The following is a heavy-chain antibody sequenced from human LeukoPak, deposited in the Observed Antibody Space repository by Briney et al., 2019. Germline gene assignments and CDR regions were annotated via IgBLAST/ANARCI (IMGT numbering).Heavy chain of an antibody. CDR2: ISSSGSTI. CDR3: AREGSDGYDSSGYYHDFDY. CDR1: GFTFSDYY. Sequence: GGSLRLSCAASGFTFSDYYMSWIRQAPGKGLEWVSYISSSGSTIYYADSVKGRFTISRDNAKNSLYLQMNSLRAEDTAVYYCAREGSDGYDSSGYYHDFDYSGQGTLVTVSS. V-gene: IGHV3-11*01. D-gene: IGHD3-22*01. J-gene: IGHJ4*02.